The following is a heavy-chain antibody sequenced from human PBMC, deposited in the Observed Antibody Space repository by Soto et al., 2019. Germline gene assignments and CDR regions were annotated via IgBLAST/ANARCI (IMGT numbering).Heavy chain of an antibody. Sequence: SETLSLTCTVSGGSISSYYWSWIRQPPGKGLEWIGYIYYSGSTNYNPSLKSRVTISVDTSKNQFSLKLSSVTAADTAVYYCASLTVTTKWFDPWGQGTLVTVSS. J-gene: IGHJ5*02. CDR2: IYYSGST. V-gene: IGHV4-59*08. CDR1: GGSISSYY. D-gene: IGHD4-17*01. CDR3: ASLTVTTKWFDP.